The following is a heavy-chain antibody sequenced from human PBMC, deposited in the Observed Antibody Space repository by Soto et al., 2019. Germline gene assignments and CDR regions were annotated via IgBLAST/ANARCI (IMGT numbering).Heavy chain of an antibody. D-gene: IGHD3-9*01. J-gene: IGHJ4*01. V-gene: IGHV2-5*02. CDR2: FYWDDSN. CDR3: AHNGPEDWSLAY. Sequence: QITLKESGPPLVRPTQTLTLTCAFSGFSLSTSGVGVGWIRQPPGKALEWLAVFYWDDSNHYSPSLRSRLTTTKDSHKSPVVLTVNNLDPVATGKYSCAHNGPEDWSLAYWGQGTGVTVSS. CDR1: GFSLSTSGVG.